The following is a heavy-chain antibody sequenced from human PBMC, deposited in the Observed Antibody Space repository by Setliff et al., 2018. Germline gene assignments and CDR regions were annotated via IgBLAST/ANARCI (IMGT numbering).Heavy chain of an antibody. D-gene: IGHD4-17*01. J-gene: IGHJ6*02. Sequence: SVKVSCKASGGTFSSYAISWVRQAPGQGLEWMGGIIPIFGTANYAQKFQGRVTITRDTSASTAYMELSSLRSEDTAVYYCARSDGDYYYGMDVWGQGTTVTVSS. CDR3: ARSDGDYYYGMDV. CDR1: GGTFSSYA. V-gene: IGHV1-69*05. CDR2: IIPIFGTA.